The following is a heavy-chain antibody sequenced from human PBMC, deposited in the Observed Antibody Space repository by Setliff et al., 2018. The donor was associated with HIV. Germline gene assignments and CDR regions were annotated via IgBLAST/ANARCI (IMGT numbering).Heavy chain of an antibody. CDR2: ISYDGINK. CDR3: ARDRTSYGSGILDF. Sequence: LRLSCAASGFTFNSYALSWVRQAPGKGLEWVAVISYDGINKYFADSVKGRFTISRDNSKNTIYLQIHSLRAADTAVYYCARDRTSYGSGILDFWGQGALVTVSS. V-gene: IGHV3-30*04. CDR1: GFTFNSYA. J-gene: IGHJ4*02. D-gene: IGHD3-10*01.